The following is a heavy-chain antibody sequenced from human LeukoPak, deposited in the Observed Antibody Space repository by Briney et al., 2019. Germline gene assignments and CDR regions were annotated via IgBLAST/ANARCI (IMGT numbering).Heavy chain of an antibody. CDR1: GFTFSSHN. CDR3: ARDGGFCSGGFCYRLFDP. CDR2: ISDSSITM. V-gene: IGHV3-48*04. D-gene: IGHD2-15*01. J-gene: IGHJ5*02. Sequence: GGSLRLSCAASGFTFSSHNMVWVRQPPGKGLEGISYISDSSITMYYADSVKGRFTISRDNAKNSLYLQMNSLRAEDTAVYYCARDGGFCSGGFCYRLFDPWGQGTLVTVSS.